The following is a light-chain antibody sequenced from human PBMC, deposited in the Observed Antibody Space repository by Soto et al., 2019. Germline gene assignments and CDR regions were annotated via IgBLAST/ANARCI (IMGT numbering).Light chain of an antibody. CDR3: QQYNNWPP. J-gene: IGKJ2*01. V-gene: IGKV3-15*01. Sequence: EIVMTQSPATLSVSPGERATLSCRASQSVSSNVAWYQQKPGQAPRLLIYGASTRATGIPARFSGSGSGTEFTLTIRSLQSEDFAVYYCQQYNNWPPFGQGTKLEIK. CDR2: GAS. CDR1: QSVSSN.